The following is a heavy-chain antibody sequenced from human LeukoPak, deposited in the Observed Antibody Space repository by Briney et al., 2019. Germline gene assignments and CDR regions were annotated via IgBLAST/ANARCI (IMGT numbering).Heavy chain of an antibody. J-gene: IGHJ4*02. D-gene: IGHD4-17*01. CDR3: AKDANGDYFDY. CDR1: GFTFSSYG. Sequence: PGGSLRLSCAASGFTFSSYGMRWVRQAPGKGLEWVAFIWYDGSNKYYADSVKGRFTISRDNSKNTLYLQMNSLRAEDTAVYYCAKDANGDYFDYWGQGTLVTVSS. V-gene: IGHV3-30*02. CDR2: IWYDGSNK.